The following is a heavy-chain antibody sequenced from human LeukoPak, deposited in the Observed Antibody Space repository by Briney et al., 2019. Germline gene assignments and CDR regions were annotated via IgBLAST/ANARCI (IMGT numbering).Heavy chain of an antibody. CDR3: ARNRETFDY. V-gene: IGHV3-23*01. CDR1: GFTFSNYG. J-gene: IGHJ4*02. D-gene: IGHD1-14*01. CDR2: ITSSAGST. Sequence: GGSLRLSCAASGFTFSNYGMSWVRQAPGKGLEWVSSITSSAGSTYYVDSVKGRFTISRDNSKNTLYLQMNSLRAEDTAVYYCARNRETFDYWGQGTLLTVSS.